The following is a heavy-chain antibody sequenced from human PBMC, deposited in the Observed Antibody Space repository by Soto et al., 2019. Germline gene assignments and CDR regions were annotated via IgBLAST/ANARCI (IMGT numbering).Heavy chain of an antibody. V-gene: IGHV4-34*01. CDR3: ARGYLYSSSSHRPYFQH. CDR1: GGSFSGYY. Sequence: SETLSLTCAVYGGSFSGYYWSWIRQPPGKGLEWIGEINHSGSTNYNPSLKSRVTISVDTSKNQFSLKLSSVTAADTAVYYCARGYLYSSSSHRPYFQHWGQGTLVTVSS. D-gene: IGHD6-13*01. J-gene: IGHJ1*01. CDR2: INHSGST.